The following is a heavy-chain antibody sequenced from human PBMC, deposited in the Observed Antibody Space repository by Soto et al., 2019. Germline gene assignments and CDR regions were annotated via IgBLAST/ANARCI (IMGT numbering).Heavy chain of an antibody. CDR3: SRQSGGVVTEYYFDY. J-gene: IGHJ4*02. Sequence: EVQLVESGGGLVQPGGSLRLSCAASGFTFSNYAIHWVRQAPGKGLEYVSAISNSGSSTYYANSVKGRFTISRDNSKNTLYLQMGNVRAEDMAVYYCSRQSGGVVTEYYFDYWGQGTLVTVSS. V-gene: IGHV3-64*01. CDR2: ISNSGSST. CDR1: GFTFSNYA. D-gene: IGHD3-3*01.